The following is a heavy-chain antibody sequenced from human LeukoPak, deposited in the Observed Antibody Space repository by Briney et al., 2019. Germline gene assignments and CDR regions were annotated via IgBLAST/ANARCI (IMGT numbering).Heavy chain of an antibody. CDR2: ISSSSSYT. J-gene: IGHJ4*02. V-gene: IGHV3-11*05. D-gene: IGHD5-12*01. CDR1: GFTFSDYY. Sequence: GGSLRLSCAASGFTFSDYYMSWIRRAPGKGLEWVSYISSSSSYTNYADSVKGRFTISRDNAKNSLYLQMSSLRAENTAVYYCARDGRSYSGYDSYFDYWGQGTLVTVSS. CDR3: ARDGRSYSGYDSYFDY.